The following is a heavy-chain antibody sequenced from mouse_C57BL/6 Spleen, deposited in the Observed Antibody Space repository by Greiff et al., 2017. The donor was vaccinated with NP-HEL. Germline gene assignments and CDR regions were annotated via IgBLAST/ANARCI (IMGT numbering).Heavy chain of an antibody. D-gene: IGHD2-5*01. CDR2: IDPSDSYT. CDR1: GYTFTSYW. V-gene: IGHV1-59*01. Sequence: QVQLQQPGAELVRPGTSVKLSCKASGYTFTSYWMHWVKQRPGQGLEWIGVIDPSDSYTNYNQKFKGKATLTVDTSSSTAYMQLSSLTSEDSAVYYCARGDSNYELYAMDYWGQGTSVTVSS. J-gene: IGHJ4*01. CDR3: ARGDSNYELYAMDY.